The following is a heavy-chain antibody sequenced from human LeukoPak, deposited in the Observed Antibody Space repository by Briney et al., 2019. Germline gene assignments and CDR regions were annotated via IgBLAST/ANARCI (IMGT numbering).Heavy chain of an antibody. CDR3: AREKKTQWTTGAFDM. D-gene: IGHD3-9*01. CDR1: GFTFSDYY. CDR2: TSPSGGTI. Sequence: GGSLRLSCAAAGFTFSDYYMSWIRQAPETGLEWLSYTSPSGGTIYYTDSVKGRFTMSRDNAQNALYLEMNSLRAEDTAVYYCAREKKTQWTTGAFDMWGQGTMVIVSS. V-gene: IGHV3-11*01. J-gene: IGHJ3*02.